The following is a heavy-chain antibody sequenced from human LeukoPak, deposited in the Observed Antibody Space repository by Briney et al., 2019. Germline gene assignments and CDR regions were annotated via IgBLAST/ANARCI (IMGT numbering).Heavy chain of an antibody. CDR2: MSPNSGDT. CDR3: ARDGVYYGDLDY. Sequence: ASAKVSCKASGYTFTSYDFNWVRQATGQRPEWMGWMSPNSGDTGYAQKFQDRVTMTRNTSISTAYMELSSLRSDDTAVYYCARDGVYYGDLDYWGQGTLVTVSS. J-gene: IGHJ4*02. D-gene: IGHD4-17*01. V-gene: IGHV1-8*01. CDR1: GYTFTSYD.